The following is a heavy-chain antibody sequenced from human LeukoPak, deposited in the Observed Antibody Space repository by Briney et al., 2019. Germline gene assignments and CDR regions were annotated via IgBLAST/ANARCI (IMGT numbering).Heavy chain of an antibody. CDR3: ARMLLTVTMLYFDY. V-gene: IGHV1-2*02. Sequence: ASVKVSCKASGYTFTGYYMHWVRQAPGQGLEWMGWINPNSGGTNYALKFQGRVTMTRDTSISTAYMELSRLRSDDTAVYYCARMLLTVTMLYFDYWGQGTLVTVSS. D-gene: IGHD4-17*01. CDR2: INPNSGGT. J-gene: IGHJ4*02. CDR1: GYTFTGYY.